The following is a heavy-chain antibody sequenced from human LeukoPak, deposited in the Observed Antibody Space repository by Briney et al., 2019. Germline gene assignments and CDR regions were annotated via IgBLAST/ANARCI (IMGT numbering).Heavy chain of an antibody. CDR1: GFTFSSYE. CDR2: ISSSGSTI. V-gene: IGHV3-48*03. CDR3: ATEELAAAGTVLDY. D-gene: IGHD6-13*01. J-gene: IGHJ4*02. Sequence: GGSLRLSCAASGFTFSSYEMNWVRQAPGKGLEWVSYISSSGSTIYYADSVKGRFTISRDNAKNSLYLQMNSLRAEDTAVYYCATEELAAAGTVLDYWGQGTLVTVSS.